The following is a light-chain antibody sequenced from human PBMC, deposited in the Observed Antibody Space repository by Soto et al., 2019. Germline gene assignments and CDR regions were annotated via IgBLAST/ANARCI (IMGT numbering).Light chain of an antibody. CDR1: QSISSY. V-gene: IGKV1-39*01. Sequence: DIPMTQSPSSLSASVGDRVTITCRTSQSISSYLSWYQHKPGKAPKLLIYSASSLQSGVPSRFSGSGSGTDFSLTISRLQPEDFAIYFCQQSYSPPYTFGQGTRLEI. CDR2: SAS. J-gene: IGKJ2*01. CDR3: QQSYSPPYT.